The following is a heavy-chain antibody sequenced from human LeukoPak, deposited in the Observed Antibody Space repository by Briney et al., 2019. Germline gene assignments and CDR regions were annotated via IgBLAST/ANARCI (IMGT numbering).Heavy chain of an antibody. CDR3: AKDPPSLRYSSSWYYTY. J-gene: IGHJ4*02. V-gene: IGHV3-23*01. Sequence: PGGSLRLSCAASGFTFSSYAMSWVRQAPGKGLEWVSAISGSGGSTYYADSVKGRFTISRDNSKNTLYLQMNSLRAEDTAVYYCAKDPPSLRYSSSWYYTYWGQGTLVTVSS. CDR2: ISGSGGST. CDR1: GFTFSSYA. D-gene: IGHD6-13*01.